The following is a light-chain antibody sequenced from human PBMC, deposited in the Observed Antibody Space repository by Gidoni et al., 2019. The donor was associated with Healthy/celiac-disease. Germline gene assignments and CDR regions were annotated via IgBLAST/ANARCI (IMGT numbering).Light chain of an antibody. CDR1: SSNTGSHY. CDR2: DNN. CDR3: GTWDSSLSAGV. J-gene: IGLJ3*02. Sequence: QSVLTQPPSVSAAPGQPVTISCSGSSSNTGSHYVSWYQQLPGTAPKLLIYDNNKRPSGIPDRFSGSKSGTSATLGITGLQTGDEADYYCGTWDSSLSAGVFGGGTKLTVL. V-gene: IGLV1-51*01.